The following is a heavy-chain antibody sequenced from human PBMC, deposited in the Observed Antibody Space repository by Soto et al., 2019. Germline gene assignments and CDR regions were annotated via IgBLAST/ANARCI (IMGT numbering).Heavy chain of an antibody. CDR2: ISNSGHSA. CDR1: GFTFSSYA. Sequence: GGSLRLSCAASGFTFSSYAMNWVRQAPGKGLEWISVISNSGHSAYYADSVKGRFTISRDNSKNTLYLQIKSLRAEDTAAYYCAKQAFIVTAMTDYWGQGTLVTVSS. D-gene: IGHD5-18*01. V-gene: IGHV3-23*01. CDR3: AKQAFIVTAMTDY. J-gene: IGHJ4*02.